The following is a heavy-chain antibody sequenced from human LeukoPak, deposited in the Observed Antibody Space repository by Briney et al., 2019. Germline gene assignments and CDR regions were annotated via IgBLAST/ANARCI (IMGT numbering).Heavy chain of an antibody. CDR1: GFTVSSNY. V-gene: IGHV3-66*02. CDR2: IYSGGST. D-gene: IGHD3-10*01. J-gene: IGHJ4*02. CDR3: AREYPMVRGVYY. Sequence: GSLRLSCAASGFTVSSNYMSWVRQAPGKGLEWVSVIYSGGSTYYADSVKGRFTISRDNSKNTLYLQMNSLRAGDTAVYYCAREYPMVRGVYYWGQGTLVTVSS.